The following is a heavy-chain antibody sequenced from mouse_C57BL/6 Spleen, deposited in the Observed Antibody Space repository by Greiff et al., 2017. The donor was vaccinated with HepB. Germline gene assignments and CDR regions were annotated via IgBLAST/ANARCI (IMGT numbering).Heavy chain of an antibody. CDR2: INPNNGGT. J-gene: IGHJ4*01. D-gene: IGHD3-1*01. V-gene: IGHV1-26*01. CDR3: ARFGIYAMDY. Sequence: VQLQQSGPELVKPGASVKISCKASGYTFTDYYMNWVKQSHGKSLEWIGDINPNNGGTSYNQKFKGKATLTVDKSSSTAYMERRSLTSEDSAVYYCARFGIYAMDYWGQGTSVTVSS. CDR1: GYTFTDYY.